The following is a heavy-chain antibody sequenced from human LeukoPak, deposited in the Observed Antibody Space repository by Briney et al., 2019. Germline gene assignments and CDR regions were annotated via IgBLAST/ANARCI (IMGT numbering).Heavy chain of an antibody. Sequence: SQTLSLTCTVSGGSISSGSYYWSWIRQPAGKGLEWIGRIYTSGSTNYNPSLKSRVTISVDTSKNQFSLKLSSVTAADTVVYYCARRGRPYGSGSYLKLWGQGTLVTVSS. V-gene: IGHV4-61*02. CDR2: IYTSGST. J-gene: IGHJ4*02. CDR3: ARRGRPYGSGSYLKL. CDR1: GGSISSGSYY. D-gene: IGHD3-10*01.